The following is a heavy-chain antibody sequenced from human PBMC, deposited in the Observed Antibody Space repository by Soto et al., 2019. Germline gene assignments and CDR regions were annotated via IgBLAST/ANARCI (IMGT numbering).Heavy chain of an antibody. CDR3: ATVDGLVVATYSTWLDP. D-gene: IGHD5-12*01. V-gene: IGHV1-24*01. Sequence: GASVKVSCKVSGYTLTELSMHWVRQAPGKGLEWMGGFDPEDGETIYAQKFQGRVTMTEDTSTDTAYMELSSLRSEDTAVYYCATVDGLVVATYSTWLDPWGQGTLVTVSS. J-gene: IGHJ5*02. CDR1: GYTLTELS. CDR2: FDPEDGET.